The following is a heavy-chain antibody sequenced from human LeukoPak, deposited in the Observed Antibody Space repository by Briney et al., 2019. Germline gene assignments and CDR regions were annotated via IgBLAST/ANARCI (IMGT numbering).Heavy chain of an antibody. CDR3: ARRRSGHGFDAFDV. D-gene: IGHD6-19*01. J-gene: IGHJ3*01. CDR2: IYPGDSDT. CDR1: GYRLTNYW. Sequence: GESLKISCKASGYRLTNYWIAWVRQTPGRGLEWMGIIYPGDSDTRYSPSIQGQVTISADKSISTAYMQWNSLKASDTATYYCARRRSGHGFDAFDVWGQGTKVIVSS. V-gene: IGHV5-51*01.